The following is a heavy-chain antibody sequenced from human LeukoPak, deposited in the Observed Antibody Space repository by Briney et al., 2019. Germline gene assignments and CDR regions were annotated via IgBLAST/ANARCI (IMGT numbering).Heavy chain of an antibody. CDR3: ARDYDFWSGSAGAFDI. D-gene: IGHD3-3*01. Sequence: GGSLRLSCAVSGFTFSNEAMGWVRQLRGGGLEWVSTISPGGGTTYYAESMKGRFTISRDNSKSTLYLEMNSLRAEDTAVYYCARDYDFWSGSAGAFDIWGQGTMVTVSS. CDR2: ISPGGGTT. CDR1: GFTFSNEA. J-gene: IGHJ3*02. V-gene: IGHV3-23*01.